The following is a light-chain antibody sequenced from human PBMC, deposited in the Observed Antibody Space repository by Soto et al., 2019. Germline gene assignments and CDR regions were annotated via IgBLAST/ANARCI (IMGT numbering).Light chain of an antibody. CDR1: QSVDTN. CDR2: GSF. CDR3: QQCGISPDT. Sequence: DILMTQSPSTLSASPGDSATLSCRASQSVDTNVAWYQQKPGQAPRLLIVGSFTWPSGVPARFSGSGSGSDFTLTIGSLEPEDFAMYYCQQCGISPDTFGGGTRLDIK. J-gene: IGKJ5*01. V-gene: IGKV3-15*01.